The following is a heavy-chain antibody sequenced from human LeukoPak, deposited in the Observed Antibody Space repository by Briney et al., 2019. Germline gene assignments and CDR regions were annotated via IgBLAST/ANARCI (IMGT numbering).Heavy chain of an antibody. V-gene: IGHV3-13*05. Sequence: GGSLRLSCAASGFTFSSYDMHWVRQATGKGPEWVSAIGTAGDPYYPGSVKGRFTISRENAKNSLYLQMNSLRAGDTAVYYCARAHYYYGMDVWGKGTTVTVSS. CDR1: GFTFSSYD. J-gene: IGHJ6*04. CDR2: IGTAGDP. CDR3: ARAHYYYGMDV.